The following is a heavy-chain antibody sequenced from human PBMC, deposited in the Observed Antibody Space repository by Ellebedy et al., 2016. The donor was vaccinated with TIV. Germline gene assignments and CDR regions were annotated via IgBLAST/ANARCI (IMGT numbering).Heavy chain of an antibody. CDR1: GFTFSSYA. CDR3: AREVDTSMADGLDV. J-gene: IGHJ6*02. D-gene: IGHD5-18*01. Sequence: PGGSLRLSCAASGFTFSSYAMSWVRQAPGKGLEWVSRMNSDGSITRFADSVRGRFTISRDNAKNMLYLQMSSLTAEDTAVYYCAREVDTSMADGLDVWGQGTTVTVSS. V-gene: IGHV3-74*01. CDR2: MNSDGSIT.